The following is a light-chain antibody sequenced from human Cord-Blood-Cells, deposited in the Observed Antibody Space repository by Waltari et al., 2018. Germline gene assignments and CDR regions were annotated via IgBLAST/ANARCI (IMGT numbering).Light chain of an antibody. CDR3: CSYAGSSGWV. V-gene: IGLV2-23*01. CDR2: AGS. Sequence: QSALTQPAFVSGSPGPSITLPCPGTSSDVGSYKLVSWYPQHPGKAPKLMIYAGSKLPSGVSNRFSGSKSGNTASLTISGLQAEDEADYYCCSYAGSSGWVFGGGTKLTVL. CDR1: SSDVGSYKL. J-gene: IGLJ3*02.